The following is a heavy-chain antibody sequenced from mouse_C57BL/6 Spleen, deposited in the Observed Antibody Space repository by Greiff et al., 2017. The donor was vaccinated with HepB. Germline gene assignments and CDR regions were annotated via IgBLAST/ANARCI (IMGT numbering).Heavy chain of an antibody. CDR1: GYTFTSYW. CDR3: ARIKDYYGSSYGAY. Sequence: QVQLQQPGAELVKPGASVKMSCKASGYTFTSYWITWVKQRPGQGLEWIGDIYPGSGSTNYNEKFKSKATLTVDTSSSTAYMQLSSLTSEDSAVYYCARIKDYYGSSYGAYWGQVTLVTVSA. D-gene: IGHD1-1*01. J-gene: IGHJ3*01. CDR2: IYPGSGST. V-gene: IGHV1-55*01.